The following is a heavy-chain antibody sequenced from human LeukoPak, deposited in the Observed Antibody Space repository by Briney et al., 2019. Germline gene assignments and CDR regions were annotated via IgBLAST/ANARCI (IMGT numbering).Heavy chain of an antibody. CDR2: INSDGSST. D-gene: IGHD6-13*01. Sequence: GGSLRLSCAASGFTFSSYWMHWVRQAPGKGLVWVSRINSDGSSTSYADSVKGRFTISRDNSKNTLYLQMNSLRAEDTAVYYCAKGPRIAAAGILDYWGQGTLVTVSS. J-gene: IGHJ4*02. CDR1: GFTFSSYW. CDR3: AKGPRIAAAGILDY. V-gene: IGHV3-74*01.